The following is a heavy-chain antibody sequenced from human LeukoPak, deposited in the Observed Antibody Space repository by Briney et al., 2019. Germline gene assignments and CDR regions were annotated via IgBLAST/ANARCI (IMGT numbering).Heavy chain of an antibody. CDR2: ISAYNGNT. CDR1: GYTFTSYG. D-gene: IGHD3-10*01. J-gene: IGHJ4*02. Sequence: GASVKVSCKASGYTFTSYGISWVRQAPGQGLEWMGWISAYNGNTNYAQKFQGRVTITADKSTSTAYMELSSLRSEDTAVYYCARDGPYGSGSSDADYWGQGTLVTVSS. V-gene: IGHV1-18*01. CDR3: ARDGPYGSGSSDADY.